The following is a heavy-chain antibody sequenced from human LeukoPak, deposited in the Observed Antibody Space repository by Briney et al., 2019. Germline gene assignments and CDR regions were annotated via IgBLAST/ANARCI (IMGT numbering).Heavy chain of an antibody. Sequence: PGGSLRLSCAASGFTFSSYWMHWVRQAPGKGLVWVSRINSDGSSTSYADSVKGRFTISRDNAKNTQYLQMNSLRAEDTAVYYCARDGGSYLPHDAFDIWGQGTTVTVSS. CDR2: INSDGSST. CDR1: GFTFSSYW. CDR3: ARDGGSYLPHDAFDI. D-gene: IGHD1-26*01. J-gene: IGHJ3*02. V-gene: IGHV3-74*01.